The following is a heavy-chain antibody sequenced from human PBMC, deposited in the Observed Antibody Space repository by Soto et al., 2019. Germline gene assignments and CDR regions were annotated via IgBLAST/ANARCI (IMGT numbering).Heavy chain of an antibody. CDR3: AKINWFDP. V-gene: IGHV3-23*01. Sequence: PGGSLRFSGPASVFTFSSYAMSWVRQAPGKGLEWVSAISGSGGSTYYADSVKGRFTISRDNSKSTLYLQMNSLRAEDTAVYYCAKINWFDPWGQGTLVTVSS. CDR1: VFTFSSYA. J-gene: IGHJ5*02. CDR2: ISGSGGST.